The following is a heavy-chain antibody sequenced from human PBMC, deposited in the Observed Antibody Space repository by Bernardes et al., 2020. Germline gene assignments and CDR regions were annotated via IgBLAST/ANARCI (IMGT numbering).Heavy chain of an antibody. D-gene: IGHD3-16*01. Sequence: GGSLRLSCAASGFTFSPYAMSWIRKAPGKGPEWVSTITDDGVGTYYPHSVKGRFTISRDNSKNMLSLQMNTLRVEDTALYYCAKHGGNGWQYDYFDNWGQGILVTVSS. CDR2: ITDDGVGT. J-gene: IGHJ4*02. CDR3: AKHGGNGWQYDYFDN. V-gene: IGHV3-23*01. CDR1: GFTFSPYA.